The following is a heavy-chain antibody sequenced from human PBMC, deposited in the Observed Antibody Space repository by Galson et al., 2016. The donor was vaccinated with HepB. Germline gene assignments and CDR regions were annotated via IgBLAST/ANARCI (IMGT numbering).Heavy chain of an antibody. CDR3: ATPAGHSTDPYYMNF. J-gene: IGHJ6*03. V-gene: IGHV1-69*06. Sequence: SCKASGGTFSVYAISWVRQAPGQGLEWMGGIIPMFGAATYAQKFQGKVTISADKSTTTAYMEFSSLRSEDTAVYYCATPAGHSTDPYYMNFWGEGSTVTV. CDR1: GGTFSVYA. D-gene: IGHD5-18*01. CDR2: IIPMFGAA.